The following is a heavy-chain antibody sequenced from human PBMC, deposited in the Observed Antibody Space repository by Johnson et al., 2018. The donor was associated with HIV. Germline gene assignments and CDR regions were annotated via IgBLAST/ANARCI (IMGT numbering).Heavy chain of an antibody. D-gene: IGHD4-17*01. CDR2: ISFSGVKK. V-gene: IGHV3-30*03. J-gene: IGHJ3*02. CDR1: GFTFSSYG. Sequence: QVQLVESGGGVVRPGGSLRLSCVASGFTFSSYGMAWVRQAPGKGLEWVTVISFSGVKKYYADSVKGRFTISRDNSKGTLYLQMDGLRPEDTALYYCARARYGDLINLDAFDIWGQGTMVTVSS. CDR3: ARARYGDLINLDAFDI.